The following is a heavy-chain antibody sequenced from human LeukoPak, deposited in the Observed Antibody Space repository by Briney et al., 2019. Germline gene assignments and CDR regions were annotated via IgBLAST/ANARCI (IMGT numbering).Heavy chain of an antibody. V-gene: IGHV1-69*05. CDR1: GGTFSSYS. CDR2: IIPIFGTA. CDR3: AKGELLLVY. J-gene: IGHJ4*02. D-gene: IGHD1-26*01. Sequence: SVKVSCKASGGTFSSYSISWVRQAPGQGLEWMGGIIPIFGTANYAQKFQGRVTITTDESTSTAYVELSSLRSEDTAAYYCAKGELLLVYWGQGTLVTVSS.